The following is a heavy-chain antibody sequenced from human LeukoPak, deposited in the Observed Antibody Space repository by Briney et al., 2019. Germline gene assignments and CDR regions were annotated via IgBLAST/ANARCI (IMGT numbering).Heavy chain of an antibody. V-gene: IGHV3-48*01. CDR3: ARGVTAFVHWFDP. CDR2: ISTSSTSI. D-gene: IGHD2-21*02. Sequence: GGSLRPSCEASGFTFSSYSMNWVRQAPGKGLEWSSYISTSSTSIYYADSVKGRFTISRDNAKNSLYLQMNSLRAEDTAVYYCARGVTAFVHWFDPWGQGSLVTVSS. J-gene: IGHJ5*02. CDR1: GFTFSSYS.